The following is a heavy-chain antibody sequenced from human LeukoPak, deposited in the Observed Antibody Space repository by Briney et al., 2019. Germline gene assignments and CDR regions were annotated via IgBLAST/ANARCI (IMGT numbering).Heavy chain of an antibody. V-gene: IGHV1-18*01. CDR1: GYTLTSYG. D-gene: IGHD6-19*01. CDR2: ISAYNGNT. J-gene: IGHJ4*02. CDR3: ARGIGGWLVPYYFDY. Sequence: GASVKVSCKASGYTLTSYGISWVRQAPGQGLEWMGWISAYNGNTNYAQKLQGRVTMTTDTSTSTAYMELRSLRSDDTAVYYCARGIGGWLVPYYFDYWGQGTLVTVSS.